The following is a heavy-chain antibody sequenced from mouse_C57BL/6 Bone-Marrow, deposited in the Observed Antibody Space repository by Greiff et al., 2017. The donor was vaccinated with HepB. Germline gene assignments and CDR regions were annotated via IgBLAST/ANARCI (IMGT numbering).Heavy chain of an antibody. CDR1: GYAFSSYW. V-gene: IGHV1-80*01. CDR2: IYPGDGDT. J-gene: IGHJ3*01. Sequence: VQVVESGAELVKPGASVKISCKASGYAFSSYWMNWVKQRPGKGLEWIGQIYPGDGDTKYNGKFKGKATLTADKSSSTAYMQLSSLTSEDSAVYFCAAYGNYWFAYWGQGTLVTVSA. CDR3: AAYGNYWFAY. D-gene: IGHD2-1*01.